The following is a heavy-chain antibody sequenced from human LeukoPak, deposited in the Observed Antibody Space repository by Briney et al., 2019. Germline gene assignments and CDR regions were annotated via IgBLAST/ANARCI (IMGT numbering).Heavy chain of an antibody. CDR3: ARGEDIVVVPAALAFDI. CDR2: ISSSSSTI. Sequence: PGGSLRLSCAASGFTFSSYSMNWVRQAPGKGLEWVSYISSSSSTIYYVDSVKGRFTISRDNAKNSLYLQMNSLRAEDTAVYYCARGEDIVVVPAALAFDIWGQGTMVTVSS. V-gene: IGHV3-48*01. D-gene: IGHD2-2*01. J-gene: IGHJ3*02. CDR1: GFTFSSYS.